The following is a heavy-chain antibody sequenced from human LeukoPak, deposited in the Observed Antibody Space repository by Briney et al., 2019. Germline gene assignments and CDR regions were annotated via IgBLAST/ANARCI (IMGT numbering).Heavy chain of an antibody. CDR1: GFIFSRYW. CDR3: ARDNLVDGASPQEEAFDM. V-gene: IGHV3-74*01. CDR2: INSDGSSI. D-gene: IGHD2-2*01. J-gene: IGHJ3*02. Sequence: PGGSLRLSCAASGFIFSRYWMHWVRQAAGKGLVWVARINSDGSSISYADSVRGRVTDSTDNANNTLYLQMNSLRAEDTAVYFCARDNLVDGASPQEEAFDMWGQGTMVTVS.